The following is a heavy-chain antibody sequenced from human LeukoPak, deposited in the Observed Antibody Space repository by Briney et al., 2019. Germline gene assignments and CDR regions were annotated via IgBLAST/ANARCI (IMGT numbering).Heavy chain of an antibody. CDR2: ISYDGSNK. V-gene: IGHV3-30-3*01. Sequence: PGGSLRLSCAASGFTLSSYAMHWVRQAPGKGLEWVAVISYDGSNKYYADSVKGRFTISRDNSKNTLYLQMNSLRAEDTAVYYCARVRSGYYYPYYYYGMDVWGQGTTVTVSS. J-gene: IGHJ6*02. CDR3: ARVRSGYYYPYYYYGMDV. CDR1: GFTLSSYA. D-gene: IGHD3-22*01.